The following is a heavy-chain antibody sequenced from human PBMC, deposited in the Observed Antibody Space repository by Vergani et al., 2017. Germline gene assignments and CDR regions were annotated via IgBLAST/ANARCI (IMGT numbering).Heavy chain of an antibody. CDR3: AISSGWYEQVVDP. V-gene: IGHV1-46*03. CDR2: INPSGGST. Sequence: QVQLVQSGAEVKKPGSSVKVSCKASGYTFTSYYMHWVRQAPGQGLEWMGIINPSGGSTSYAQKFQGRVTMTRDTSTSTVYMELSSLRSEDTAVYYCAISSGWYEQVVDPWGQGTLVTVSS. D-gene: IGHD6-19*01. J-gene: IGHJ5*02. CDR1: GYTFTSYY.